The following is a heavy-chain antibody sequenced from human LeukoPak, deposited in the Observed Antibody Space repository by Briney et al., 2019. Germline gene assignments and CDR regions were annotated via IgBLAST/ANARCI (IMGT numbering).Heavy chain of an antibody. Sequence: ASVKVSCKASGYNVVGYYIHWVRQAPGQGLEWMGRINPRDGETSFAQKFQGRVTMTSDMSISTAYMELSGLRYDDTAVYYCGRDWELRFHQGGLDYWGQGALVTVSS. V-gene: IGHV1-2*06. CDR2: INPRDGET. CDR3: GRDWELRFHQGGLDY. D-gene: IGHD3-3*01. CDR1: GYNVVGYY. J-gene: IGHJ4*02.